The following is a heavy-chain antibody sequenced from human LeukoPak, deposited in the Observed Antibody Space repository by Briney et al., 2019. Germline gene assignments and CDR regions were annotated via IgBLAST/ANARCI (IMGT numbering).Heavy chain of an antibody. D-gene: IGHD2/OR15-2a*01. CDR3: ARDSRAYTFPFDY. J-gene: IGHJ4*02. CDR2: ISPYNGDT. CDR1: GYTFTSYA. V-gene: IGHV1-18*04. Sequence: ASVKVSCKTSGYTFTSYAVGWVRQAHGQGLEWMGWISPYNGDTKYAQNVQGRLTLTTDTSTRTVYMELRSLRSDDTAVYYCARDSRAYTFPFDYWGQGTLVTVSS.